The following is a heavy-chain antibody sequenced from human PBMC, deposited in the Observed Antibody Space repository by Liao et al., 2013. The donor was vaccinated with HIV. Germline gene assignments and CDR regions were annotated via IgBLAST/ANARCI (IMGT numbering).Heavy chain of an antibody. D-gene: IGHD3-10*01. V-gene: IGHV4-39*07. CDR2: VYFTGSD. Sequence: QVQLQASGPGVIKPSETLSLTCTVSGGSISSQTNFWGWIRQSPGKGLEWIGSVYFTGSDYYTPSLKSRATISVDTSKNQMSLRLTSVTAADTAIYYCARDPRRGLFYFDLWGPGTLVTVSS. J-gene: IGHJ4*02. CDR3: ARDPRRGLFYFDL. CDR1: GGSISSQTNF.